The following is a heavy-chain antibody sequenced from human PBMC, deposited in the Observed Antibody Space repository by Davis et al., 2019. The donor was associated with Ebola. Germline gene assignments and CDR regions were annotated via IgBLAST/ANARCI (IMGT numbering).Heavy chain of an antibody. CDR3: ARGVPGYCSGGTCYENWFDP. Sequence: SETLSLTCTVSGGSISSSSYYWGWIRQPPGKGLEWIGEINHSGSTNYNPSLKSRVSISVDTSKNQFSLKLSSVTAADTAVYYCARGVPGYCSGGTCYENWFDPWGQGTLVTVSS. D-gene: IGHD2-15*01. V-gene: IGHV4-39*07. J-gene: IGHJ5*02. CDR2: INHSGST. CDR1: GGSISSSSYY.